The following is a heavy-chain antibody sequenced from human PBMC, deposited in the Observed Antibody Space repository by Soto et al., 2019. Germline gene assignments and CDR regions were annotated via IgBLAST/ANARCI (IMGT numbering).Heavy chain of an antibody. Sequence: GGSLRLSCAASGFTFGDYDMSWIRQAPGKGLEWVSYISSSGSIIYYADSVKGRFTISRDNARNSLYLQLNSLRAEDTAVYYCARDQGYYDSSGYFDYWGQGTPVTVSS. V-gene: IGHV3-11*01. J-gene: IGHJ4*02. CDR2: ISSSGSII. CDR3: ARDQGYYDSSGYFDY. D-gene: IGHD3-22*01. CDR1: GFTFGDYD.